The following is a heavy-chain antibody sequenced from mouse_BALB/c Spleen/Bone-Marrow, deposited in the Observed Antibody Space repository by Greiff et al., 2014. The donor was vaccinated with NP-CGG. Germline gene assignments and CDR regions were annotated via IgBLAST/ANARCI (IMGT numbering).Heavy chain of an antibody. J-gene: IGHJ2*01. CDR2: IWAGGST. CDR1: GFSLTSYG. V-gene: IGHV2-9*02. CDR3: ARYYYGFLDY. Sequence: VQLQESGPGLVAPSQSLSITCTVSGFSLTSYGVHWVRQPPGKGLEWLGVIWAGGSTNYNSALMSRLSISKDNSKSQVFLKMNRLQTDDTAMYYCARYYYGFLDYWGQGTTLTVSS. D-gene: IGHD1-2*01.